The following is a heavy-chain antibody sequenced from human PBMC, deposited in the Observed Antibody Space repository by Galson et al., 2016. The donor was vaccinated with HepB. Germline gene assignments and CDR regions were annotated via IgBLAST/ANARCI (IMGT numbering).Heavy chain of an antibody. J-gene: IGHJ5*02. CDR2: ISAGGGST. Sequence: SLRLSCAASGFTFSSYAMSWVRQAPGKGLEWVSAISAGGGSTYYADSVKGRFTISRNNSKNTLYLQMNSLRAEDTAIYYCARDWGSGWFGPWGQGTLVIVSS. CDR1: GFTFSSYA. V-gene: IGHV3-23*01. CDR3: ARDWGSGWFGP. D-gene: IGHD7-27*01.